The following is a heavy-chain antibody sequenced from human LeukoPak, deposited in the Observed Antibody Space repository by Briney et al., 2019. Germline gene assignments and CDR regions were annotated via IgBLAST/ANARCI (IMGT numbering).Heavy chain of an antibody. Sequence: ASVKVSCKASGYTFTSYDINWVRQATGQGLEWMGWMNPNSGNTGYAQKFQGRVTMTRNTSISTAYMELSSLRSEDTAVYYCASPVGYCSSTSCLAFDPWGQGTLVTVSS. CDR1: GYTFTSYD. D-gene: IGHD2-2*01. CDR2: MNPNSGNT. CDR3: ASPVGYCSSTSCLAFDP. J-gene: IGHJ5*02. V-gene: IGHV1-8*01.